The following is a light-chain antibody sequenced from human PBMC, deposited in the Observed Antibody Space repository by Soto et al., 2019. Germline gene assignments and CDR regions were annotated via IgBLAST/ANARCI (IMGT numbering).Light chain of an antibody. J-gene: IGKJ2*01. CDR1: QDISNF. CDR2: AAS. CDR3: QQYDNLPT. V-gene: IGKV1-33*01. Sequence: DIQMTQSPSSLSASVGDRVTITCQASQDISNFLNWYQQKPGKAPKLLIYAASNLETGVPSRFSGSGSGTDFTFTISSLQPEDIAVYYCQQYDNLPTFGQGTKLEIK.